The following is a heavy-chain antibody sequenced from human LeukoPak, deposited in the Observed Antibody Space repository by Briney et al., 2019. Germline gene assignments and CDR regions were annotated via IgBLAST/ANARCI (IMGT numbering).Heavy chain of an antibody. CDR3: AKDPQKWESYFDY. V-gene: IGHV3-30*02. CDR2: IRYDGSNK. J-gene: IGHJ4*02. CDR1: GFTFSTYG. D-gene: IGHD1-26*01. Sequence: GGSLRLCCAASGFTFSTYGMHWARQAPGKGLEWVAFIRYDGSNKYYADSVKGRFTISRDNSKNTLYLQMNSLRAEDTAVYYCAKDPQKWESYFDYWGQGTLVTVSS.